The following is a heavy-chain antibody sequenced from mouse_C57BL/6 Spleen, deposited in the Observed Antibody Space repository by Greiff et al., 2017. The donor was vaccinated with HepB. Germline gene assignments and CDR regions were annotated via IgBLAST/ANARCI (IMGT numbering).Heavy chain of an antibody. D-gene: IGHD2-10*02. CDR3: ARQYGNYPQYAMDY. CDR2: IWSDGST. CDR1: GFSLTSYG. V-gene: IGHV2-6-1*01. J-gene: IGHJ4*01. Sequence: VMLVESGPGLVAPSQSLSITCTVSGFSLTSYGVHWVRQPPGKGLEWLVVIWSDGSTTYNSALKSRLSISKDNSKSQVFLKMNSLQTDDTAMYYCARQYGNYPQYAMDYWGQGTSVTVSS.